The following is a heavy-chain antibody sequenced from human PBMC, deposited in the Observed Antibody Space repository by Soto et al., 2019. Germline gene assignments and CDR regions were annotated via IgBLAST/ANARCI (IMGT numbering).Heavy chain of an antibody. CDR1: GFTFCSYW. J-gene: IGHJ6*02. CDR3: ARDRYSYYDFWSGSLPYYYYGMDV. D-gene: IGHD3-3*01. V-gene: IGHV3-7*01. CDR2: IKQDGSEK. Sequence: SLRLSCAVPGFTFCSYWVSGGRPGPGKGGEGGAHIKQDGSEKYYVDSVKGRFTISRDNAKNSLYLQMNSLRAEDTAVYYCARDRYSYYDFWSGSLPYYYYGMDVWGQGTTVTVSS.